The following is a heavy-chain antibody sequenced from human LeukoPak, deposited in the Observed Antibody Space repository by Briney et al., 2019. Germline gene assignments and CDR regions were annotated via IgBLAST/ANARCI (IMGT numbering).Heavy chain of an antibody. Sequence: GGSLRLSCAASGXTXXSNYXXXXXXAPGXGLEWVSVICXXGATFYADXVKXRFTISRESSKNTLYLKMNSLRAEDTAVYYCASGPXTYSSDWYEMGYWGQGTLVTVSS. D-gene: IGHD6-19*01. J-gene: IGHJ4*02. CDR1: GXTXXSNY. CDR2: ICXXGAT. CDR3: ASGPXTYSSDWYEMGY. V-gene: IGHV3-66*01.